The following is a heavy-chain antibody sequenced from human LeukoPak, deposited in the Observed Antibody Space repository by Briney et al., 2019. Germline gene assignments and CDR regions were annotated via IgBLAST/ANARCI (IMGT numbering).Heavy chain of an antibody. CDR2: TNPNSGGT. CDR3: ARGRPKNYVYYYYYYGMDV. V-gene: IGHV1-2*02. D-gene: IGHD1-7*01. CDR1: GYTFTGYY. Sequence: GASVKVSCKASGYTFTGYYMHWVRQAPGQGLEWMGWTNPNSGGTNYAQKFQGRVIMTRDTSISTAYMELSRLRSYDTAVYYCARGRPKNYVYYYYYYGMDVWGQGTTVTVSS. J-gene: IGHJ6*02.